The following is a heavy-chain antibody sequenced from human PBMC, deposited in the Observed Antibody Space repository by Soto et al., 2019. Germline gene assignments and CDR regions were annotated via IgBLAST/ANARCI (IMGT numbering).Heavy chain of an antibody. CDR1: GFTFSSYA. Sequence: PGGSLRLSCAASGFTFSSYAMHWVRQAPGKGLEWVAVISYDGSNKYYADSVKGRFTISRDNSKNTLYLQMNSLRAEDTAVYYCATRTYDFWSGYYTASYYYYGMDVWGQGPTVTVSS. CDR3: ATRTYDFWSGYYTASYYYYGMDV. J-gene: IGHJ6*02. D-gene: IGHD3-3*01. V-gene: IGHV3-30*14. CDR2: ISYDGSNK.